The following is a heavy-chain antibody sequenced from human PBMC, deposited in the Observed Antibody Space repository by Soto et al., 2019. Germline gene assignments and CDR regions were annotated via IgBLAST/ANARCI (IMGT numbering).Heavy chain of an antibody. V-gene: IGHV3-23*01. CDR3: VIYGSSTRCYLYGTDV. CDR1: GFTFSAYV. CDR2: ISGNGYST. Sequence: GSLRLSCAASGFTFSAYVMSWVRQAPGKGLEWVSAISGNGYSTYYADSVKGRFTISRDNSKNTLYLQLNSLRAEDTSIYYCVIYGSSTRCYLYGTDVWGQGTTVTVSS. J-gene: IGHJ6*02. D-gene: IGHD2-2*01.